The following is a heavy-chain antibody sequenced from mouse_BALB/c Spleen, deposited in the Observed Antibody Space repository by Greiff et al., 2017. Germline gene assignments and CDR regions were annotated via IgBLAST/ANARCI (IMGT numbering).Heavy chain of an antibody. Sequence: QLKQSGPELVKPGASVKIPCKASGYTFTDYNMDWVKQSHGKSLEWIGDINPNNGGTIYNQKFKGKATLTVDKSSSTAYMELRSLTSEDTAVYYCAREGLLGNYAIDYWGQGTSVTVSS. CDR1: GYTFTDYN. D-gene: IGHD2-3*01. CDR3: AREGLLGNYAIDY. J-gene: IGHJ4*01. CDR2: INPNNGGT. V-gene: IGHV1-18*01.